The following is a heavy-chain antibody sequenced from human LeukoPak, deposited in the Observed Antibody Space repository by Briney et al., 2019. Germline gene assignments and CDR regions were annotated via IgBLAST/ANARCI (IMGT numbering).Heavy chain of an antibody. V-gene: IGHV3-30*02. CDR1: GFTFSSYG. CDR3: AKDEEYGPKTGITIFGVVDY. D-gene: IGHD3-3*01. Sequence: GGSLRLSCAASGFTFSSYGMHWVRQAPGKGLEWVAFIRYDGSNKYYADSVKGRFTISRDNSKNTLYLQMNSLRAEDTAVYYCAKDEEYGPKTGITIFGVVDYWGQGTLVTVSS. CDR2: IRYDGSNK. J-gene: IGHJ4*02.